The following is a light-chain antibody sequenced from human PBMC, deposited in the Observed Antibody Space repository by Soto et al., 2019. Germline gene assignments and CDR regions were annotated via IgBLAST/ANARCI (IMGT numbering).Light chain of an antibody. CDR2: GVS. CDR3: QDYNSLPLT. J-gene: IGKJ4*01. CDR1: HNISSD. Sequence: EIVMTQSPATLSMSPGEGATLSCRASHNISSDLAWYQHKPGLAPRLLIYGVSTRATGIPVRFSGSGSGTEFTLSVSSLQSEDSAIYYCQDYNSLPLTFGGGTKVEIK. V-gene: IGKV3-15*01.